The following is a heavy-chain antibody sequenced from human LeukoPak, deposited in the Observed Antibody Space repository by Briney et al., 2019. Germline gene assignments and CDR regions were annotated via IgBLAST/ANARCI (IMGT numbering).Heavy chain of an antibody. J-gene: IGHJ4*02. Sequence: TLSPSSTVSGGSISSGSYYWSWIRQPAGKGLEWIGRIYTSVSTNYSPCLKSRGDISVDTSKNQFSLQLSSVTAADTAVYYCARVDASMPDFDYLGQG. V-gene: IGHV4-61*02. CDR3: ARVDASMPDFDY. CDR1: GGSISSGSYY. CDR2: IYTSVST. D-gene: IGHD5-18*01.